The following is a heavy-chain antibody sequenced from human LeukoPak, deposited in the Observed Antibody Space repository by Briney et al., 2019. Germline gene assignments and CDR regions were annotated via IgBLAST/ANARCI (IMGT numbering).Heavy chain of an antibody. Sequence: GGSLRLSCAASGFTFSSYGMHSVRQAPGKGLDWVAFIRYDGSNKYYADSVKGRFTISRDNSKNTLYLQMNSLRAEDTAVYYCAKDLYYSAPYYFDYWGQGTLVTVSS. CDR1: GFTFSSYG. J-gene: IGHJ4*02. CDR3: AKDLYYSAPYYFDY. V-gene: IGHV3-30*02. D-gene: IGHD3-22*01. CDR2: IRYDGSNK.